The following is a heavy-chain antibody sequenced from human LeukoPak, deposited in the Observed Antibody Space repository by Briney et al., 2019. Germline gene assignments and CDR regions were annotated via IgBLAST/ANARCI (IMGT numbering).Heavy chain of an antibody. V-gene: IGHV4-34*01. Sequence: KPSETLSLTCAVYGGSFSGYYWSWIRQPPGKGLEWIGEINHSGSTNYNPSLKSRVTISVDTSKNQFSLKLSSVTAADTAVYYCARGNTMVRGAYTQYYYYYYMDVWGKGTTVTVSS. CDR1: GGSFSGYY. CDR3: ARGNTMVRGAYTQYYYYYYMDV. J-gene: IGHJ6*03. CDR2: INHSGST. D-gene: IGHD3-10*01.